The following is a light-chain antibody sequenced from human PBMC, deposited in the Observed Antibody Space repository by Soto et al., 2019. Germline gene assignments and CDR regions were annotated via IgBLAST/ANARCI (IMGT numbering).Light chain of an antibody. CDR3: QQYGSSPWT. J-gene: IGKJ1*01. CDR2: GAS. Sequence: EIVLTQSPGTLSLSPGERATLSCRASQSVSSIYLAWYQQKPGQAPRLRLYGASSRATGIPDRFSGSGSGPDFTLTISRLEPEDFAVYYCQQYGSSPWTFGQGTKVEIK. CDR1: QSVSSIY. V-gene: IGKV3-20*01.